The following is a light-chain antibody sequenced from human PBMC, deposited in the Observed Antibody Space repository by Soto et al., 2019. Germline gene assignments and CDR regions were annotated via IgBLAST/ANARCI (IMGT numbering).Light chain of an antibody. CDR3: QQYGSSRT. V-gene: IGKV3-20*01. Sequence: EIVLTQSPGPLSLSPGERATLSCKAGQSVSSSYLAWYQQKPGQAHRLLIYGASSRATGIPDRFSGSGSGTDFTLTISRLEPEDFAVYYCQQYGSSRTFGQGTKVDIK. CDR1: QSVSSSY. J-gene: IGKJ1*01. CDR2: GAS.